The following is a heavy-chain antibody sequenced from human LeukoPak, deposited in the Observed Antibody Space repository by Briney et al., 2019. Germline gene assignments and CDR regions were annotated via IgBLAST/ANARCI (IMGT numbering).Heavy chain of an antibody. D-gene: IGHD4-17*01. CDR2: INPNSGGT. Sequence: GASVKVSCKASGYTFTDYYMHWVRQAPGQGLEWMGWINPNSGGTNYAQKFQGRVTMTRDTSISTAYMELSRLRSDDTAVYYCAVDYGDYVGFDYWGQGTLVTVSS. CDR1: GYTFTDYY. V-gene: IGHV1-2*02. CDR3: AVDYGDYVGFDY. J-gene: IGHJ4*02.